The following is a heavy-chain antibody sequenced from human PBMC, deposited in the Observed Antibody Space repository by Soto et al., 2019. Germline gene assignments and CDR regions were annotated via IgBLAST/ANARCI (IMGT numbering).Heavy chain of an antibody. CDR1: GGSFSGYY. J-gene: IGHJ3*01. CDR2: INHSGST. Sequence: QVQLQQWGAGLLKPSETLSLTCAVYGGSFSGYYWSWIRQPPGKGLEWIGEINHSGSTNYNPSLKSRVTISVDTSKNQFSLKLSSVTAADTAVYYCARGKWFGEFENWGQGTMVTVSS. V-gene: IGHV4-34*01. D-gene: IGHD3-10*01. CDR3: ARGKWFGEFEN.